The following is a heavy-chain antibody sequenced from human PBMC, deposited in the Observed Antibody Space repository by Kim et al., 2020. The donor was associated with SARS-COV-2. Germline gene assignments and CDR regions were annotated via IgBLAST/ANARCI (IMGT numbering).Heavy chain of an antibody. CDR2: INPNSGVT. CDR1: GYTFTGYY. J-gene: IGHJ5*02. Sequence: ASVKVSCKASGYTFTGYYMHWVRQAPGQGLEWMGWINPNSGVTNYAHKFQGRVTMTRDTSISTAYMELSRLRSDDTAVYYCAREDLSLKDSSSWANWFDPWGQGPLVTVSS. D-gene: IGHD6-13*01. V-gene: IGHV1-2*07. CDR3: AREDLSLKDSSSWANWFDP.